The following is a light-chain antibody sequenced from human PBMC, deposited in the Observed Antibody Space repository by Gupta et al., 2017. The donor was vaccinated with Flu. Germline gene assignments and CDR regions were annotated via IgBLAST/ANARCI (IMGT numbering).Light chain of an antibody. Sequence: VTMSCTGRSYNIGGGFDVPWYKKVRKTAHKRLSSANNNRPSGVTDRFSGTKAGTSASMDITGLQAEDEADYYCQSYDSSLSGYVFGTGTKVTVL. J-gene: IGLJ1*01. CDR3: QSYDSSLSGYV. CDR2: ANN. CDR1: SYNIGGGFD. V-gene: IGLV1-40*01.